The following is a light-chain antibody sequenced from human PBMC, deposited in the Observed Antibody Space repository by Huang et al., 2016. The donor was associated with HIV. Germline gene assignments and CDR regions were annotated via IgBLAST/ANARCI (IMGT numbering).Light chain of an antibody. Sequence: EIVMPQYPATRAVSPGERVTLSCRASQSLSSQLAWYQQKRGQSPRLLLYGVSTRAPDIPARFSGSGSGTDFTLTINSLQSEDFATYYCQQYNDWPLTFGQGTEVEIK. J-gene: IGKJ1*01. CDR2: GVS. CDR1: QSLSSQ. V-gene: IGKV3-15*01. CDR3: QQYNDWPLT.